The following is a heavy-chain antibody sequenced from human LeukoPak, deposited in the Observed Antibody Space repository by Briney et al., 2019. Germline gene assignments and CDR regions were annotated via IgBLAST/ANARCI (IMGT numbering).Heavy chain of an antibody. V-gene: IGHV3-23*01. J-gene: IGHJ4*02. Sequence: GGSLRPSCAASGFTFSSYVMTWVRQAPGKGLEYVSAISGSDGSTYYADSVKGRFTISRDNSKNTLYLQMDSLRGEDTAVFYCARDPLNRRWGSYYFDYWGQGTLVTVSS. D-gene: IGHD1-14*01. CDR2: ISGSDGST. CDR3: ARDPLNRRWGSYYFDY. CDR1: GFTFSSYV.